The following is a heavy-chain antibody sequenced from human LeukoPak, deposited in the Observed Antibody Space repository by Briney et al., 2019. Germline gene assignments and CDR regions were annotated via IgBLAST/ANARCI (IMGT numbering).Heavy chain of an antibody. CDR3: ARAEYSSGWFPMDV. J-gene: IGHJ6*02. Sequence: SETLSLTCTASGGSISSYYWSWIRQPPGKGLEWIGYIYYSGSTNYNPSLKSRVTISVDTSKNQFSLKLSSVTAADTAVYYCARAEYSSGWFPMDVWGQGTTVTVS. CDR2: IYYSGST. CDR1: GGSISSYY. D-gene: IGHD6-19*01. V-gene: IGHV4-59*01.